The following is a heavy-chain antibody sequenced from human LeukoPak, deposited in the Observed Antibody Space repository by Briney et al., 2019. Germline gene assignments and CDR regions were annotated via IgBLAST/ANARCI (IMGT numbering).Heavy chain of an antibody. CDR2: ISYDGSNK. D-gene: IGHD1-26*01. CDR1: EFTFSNYA. J-gene: IGHJ4*02. Sequence: GGSLRLSCAASEFTFSNYAIHWVRQAPGKGLELVAAISYDGSNKYYADSVKGRFTISRDKSKNTLYLQMNSLRPEDTAVYYCARSTGGSYPNFDYWGQGTLVTVSS. V-gene: IGHV3-30-3*01. CDR3: ARSTGGSYPNFDY.